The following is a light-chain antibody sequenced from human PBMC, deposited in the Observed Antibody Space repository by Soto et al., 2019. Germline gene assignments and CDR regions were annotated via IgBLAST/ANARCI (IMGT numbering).Light chain of an antibody. J-gene: IGKJ3*01. Sequence: AIRMTQSPSSLSASTGDRVTITCRASQGISSYLAWYQQKPGKAPKLLIYAASTLQSGVPSRFSGSGSGTDFTLTISFLQSEDFAVYYCQQYGRSQFTFGARVKVDMK. V-gene: IGKV1-8*01. CDR3: QQYGRSQFT. CDR2: AAS. CDR1: QGISSY.